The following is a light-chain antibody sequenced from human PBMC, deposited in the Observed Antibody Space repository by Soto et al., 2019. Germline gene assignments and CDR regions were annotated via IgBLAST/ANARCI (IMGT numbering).Light chain of an antibody. CDR3: SSYAGTNKYVV. CDR2: EVT. J-gene: IGLJ2*01. V-gene: IGLV2-8*01. CDR1: SSDVGGNKY. Sequence: QSALTQPPSASGSPGQSVTISCTGTSSDVGGNKYVSWYQQQPGEAPKLMLFEVTMRPSGVPYRFSGSKSGNTASLTVSGLQPEDDATYYCSSYAGTNKYVVFGGGTKLTVL.